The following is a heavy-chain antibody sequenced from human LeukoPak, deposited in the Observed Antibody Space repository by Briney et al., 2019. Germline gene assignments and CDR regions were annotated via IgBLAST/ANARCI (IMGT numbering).Heavy chain of an antibody. V-gene: IGHV1-18*01. CDR3: ARDQAATNTQVRFCLD. Sequence: ASVTVSCKASGYTFTSYGTSWVRQAPGQGLEWMGWISAYNGNTNFAQKLQGRVTMTTDTSTSTAYMDLRSLRSDDTAVYYCARDQAATNTQVRFCLDWGQGTLVTVSS. J-gene: IGHJ4*02. CDR1: GYTFTSYG. CDR2: ISAYNGNT. D-gene: IGHD3-9*01.